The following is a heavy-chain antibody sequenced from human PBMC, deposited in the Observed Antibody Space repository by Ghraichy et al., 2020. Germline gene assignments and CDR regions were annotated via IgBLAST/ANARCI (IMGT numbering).Heavy chain of an antibody. CDR2: IRSSRSTI. J-gene: IGHJ6*02. V-gene: IGHV3-48*02. D-gene: IGHD6-6*01. Sequence: GGSLRLSCAASGFTFSSYSMNWVRQTPGKGLEWVSYIRSSRSTISYADSVKGRFTISRDKSKNSLYLQMNSLRDEDTAVYYFASDFAFENSSSSSPSYGMDVWGQVTTVTVSS. CDR1: GFTFSSYS. CDR3: ASDFAFENSSSSSPSYGMDV.